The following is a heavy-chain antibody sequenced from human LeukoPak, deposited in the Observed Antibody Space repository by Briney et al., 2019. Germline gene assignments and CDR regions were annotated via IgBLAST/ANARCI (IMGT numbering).Heavy chain of an antibody. V-gene: IGHV4-39*01. D-gene: IGHD3-10*01. CDR2: IYYSGST. CDR1: GGSISSSSYY. Sequence: SETLSLTCTVSGGSISSSSYYWGWIRQPPGKGLEWIGSIYYSGSTYYNPSLKSRVTISVDTSKNQFSLKLSSVTAADTAVYYCARLALYYYGSGSYYFDYWGQGTLVTVSS. CDR3: ARLALYYYGSGSYYFDY. J-gene: IGHJ4*02.